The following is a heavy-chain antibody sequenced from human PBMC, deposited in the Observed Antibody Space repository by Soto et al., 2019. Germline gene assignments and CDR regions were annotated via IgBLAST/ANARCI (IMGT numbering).Heavy chain of an antibody. CDR3: LKDESINWYSGHFRH. CDR2: INWNSGSI. J-gene: IGHJ1*01. V-gene: IGHV3-9*01. CDR1: GFTFDDYA. D-gene: IGHD6-13*01. Sequence: VQLVESGGGLVQPGRSLRLSCAASGFTFDDYAMHWVRQVPGKGLEWVSGINWNSGSIGYGDSVKGRFAISRDNAKNSLHLQMNSLSAEDTAFYYCLKDESINWYSGHFRHWGQGTLVTVSS.